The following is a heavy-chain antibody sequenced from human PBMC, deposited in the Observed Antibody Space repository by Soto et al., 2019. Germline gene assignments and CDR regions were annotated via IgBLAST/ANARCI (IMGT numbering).Heavy chain of an antibody. CDR1: GGSISSSSYY. Sequence: PSETLSLTCTVSGGSISSSSYYWGWIRQPPGKGLEWIGSIYYSGSTYYNPSLKSRVTISVDTSKNQFSLKLSSVTAADTAVYYCARLAHEHYDFWSGYYPYYYMDVWGKGTKVTVSS. D-gene: IGHD3-3*01. CDR2: IYYSGST. V-gene: IGHV4-39*01. J-gene: IGHJ6*03. CDR3: ARLAHEHYDFWSGYYPYYYMDV.